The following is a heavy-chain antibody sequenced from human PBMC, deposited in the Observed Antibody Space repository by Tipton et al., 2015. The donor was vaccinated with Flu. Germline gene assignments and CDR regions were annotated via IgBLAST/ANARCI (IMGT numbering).Heavy chain of an antibody. D-gene: IGHD6-19*01. CDR1: GGSFSDFN. V-gene: IGHV4-34*01. CDR2: IHHRGNT. CDR3: VRLPRYSSGWGRYFDL. J-gene: IGHJ2*01. Sequence: GLVKPSETLSLTCGVSGGSFSDFNWGWIRQSPGKGLEWIGEIHHRGNTNYQSSLNIRVSISVDTSKNEVSLRLNSLTAADTALYFCVRLPRYSSGWGRYFDLWGRCTLVTVS.